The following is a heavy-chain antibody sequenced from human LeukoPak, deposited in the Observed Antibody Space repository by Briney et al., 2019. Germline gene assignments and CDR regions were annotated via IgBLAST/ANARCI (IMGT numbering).Heavy chain of an antibody. CDR2: ISGSDGSP. D-gene: IGHD2-2*01. V-gene: IGHV3-23*01. Sequence: GGSLRLSCAASGFTFSSYVMSWVRQAPGKGLEWVSTISGSDGSPYYADSVKGRFTISRDNSKNTVYLQMNSLRAEDTAVYYCAKGVVPAAERNWFDPWGQGTLVTVSS. CDR3: AKGVVPAAERNWFDP. CDR1: GFTFSSYV. J-gene: IGHJ5*02.